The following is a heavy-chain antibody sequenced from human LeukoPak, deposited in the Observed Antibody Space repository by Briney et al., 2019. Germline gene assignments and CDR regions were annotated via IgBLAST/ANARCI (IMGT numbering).Heavy chain of an antibody. Sequence: GGSLTLSCAASGFTFSSYSMSWVRQAPGKGLEWVSAISGSGGSTYYADSVKGRFTISRDNSKNTLYLQMNSLRAEDTAVYYCANSTVTTPFADYWGQGTLVTVSS. CDR1: GFTFSSYS. D-gene: IGHD4-11*01. J-gene: IGHJ4*02. V-gene: IGHV3-23*01. CDR3: ANSTVTTPFADY. CDR2: ISGSGGST.